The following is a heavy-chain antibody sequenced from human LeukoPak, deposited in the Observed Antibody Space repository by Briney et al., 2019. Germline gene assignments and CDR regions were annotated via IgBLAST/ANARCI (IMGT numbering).Heavy chain of an antibody. D-gene: IGHD6-19*01. V-gene: IGHV5-51*01. J-gene: IGHJ4*02. CDR3: ARLIGSGWYDY. Sequence: GESLKISFKASGXSFTSHCIGWVRQMSGKGLERMGIIYPGDFETRYSPSFQGQVTISADKSISTAYLQWSSLKASDTATYYCARLIGSGWYDYWGQGTLVTVSS. CDR1: GXSFTSHC. CDR2: IYPGDFET.